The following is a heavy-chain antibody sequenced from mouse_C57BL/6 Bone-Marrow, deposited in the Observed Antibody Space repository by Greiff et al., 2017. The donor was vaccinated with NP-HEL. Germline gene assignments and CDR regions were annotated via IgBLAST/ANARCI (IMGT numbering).Heavy chain of an antibody. CDR1: GYTFTSYW. Sequence: QVQLQQPGAELVKPGASVKMSCKASGYTFTSYWITWVKQRPGQGLEWIGDIYPGSGSTNYNEKFKSKATLTVDTSSSTAYMQLSSLTSEDSAVYYCARSWTAQATWFAYWGQGTLVTVSA. J-gene: IGHJ3*01. D-gene: IGHD3-2*02. CDR2: IYPGSGST. CDR3: ARSWTAQATWFAY. V-gene: IGHV1-55*01.